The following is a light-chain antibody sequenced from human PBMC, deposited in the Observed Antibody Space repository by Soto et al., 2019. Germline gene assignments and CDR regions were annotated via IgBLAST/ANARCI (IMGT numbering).Light chain of an antibody. J-gene: IGKJ3*01. CDR3: QQYGSSPHT. Sequence: EIVLTQSPGTLSLSPGERATLSCRASQSVSSSYLAWYQQKPGQAPRLLIYGASSRATGIPDRFSGSGSGTDFTLTISRLAPEDFAVYYCQQYGSSPHTFGPGTTVDIK. CDR2: GAS. V-gene: IGKV3-20*01. CDR1: QSVSSSY.